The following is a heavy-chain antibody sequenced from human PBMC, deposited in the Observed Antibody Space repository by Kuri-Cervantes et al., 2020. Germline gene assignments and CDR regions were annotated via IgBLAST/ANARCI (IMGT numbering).Heavy chain of an antibody. D-gene: IGHD3-10*01. CDR3: ATGQLWGSYGSGRFNWFDP. V-gene: IGHV1-24*01. Sequence: ASVKVSCKASVGIFSSYGISWVRQAPGKGLEWMGGFDPEDGETIYAQKFQGRVTMTEDTSTDTAYMELSSLRSEDTAVYYCATGQLWGSYGSGRFNWFDPWGQGTLVTVSS. CDR1: VGIFSSYG. J-gene: IGHJ5*02. CDR2: FDPEDGET.